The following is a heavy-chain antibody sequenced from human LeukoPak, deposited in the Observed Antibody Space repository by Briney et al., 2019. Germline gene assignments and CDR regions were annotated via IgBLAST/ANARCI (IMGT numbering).Heavy chain of an antibody. J-gene: IGHJ5*02. CDR1: GGSFSGYY. CDR2: INHSGST. V-gene: IGHV4-34*01. Sequence: SETLSLTCAVYGGSFSGYYWSWIRQPPGKGLEWIGEINHSGSTNYNPSLKSRVTISVDTSKNQFSLKLSSVTAADTAVYYCARAMVRGVMYNWFDPWGQGTLVTVSS. CDR3: ARAMVRGVMYNWFDP. D-gene: IGHD3-10*01.